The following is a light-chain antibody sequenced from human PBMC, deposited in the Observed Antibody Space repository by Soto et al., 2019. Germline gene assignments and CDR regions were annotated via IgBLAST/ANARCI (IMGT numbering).Light chain of an antibody. CDR2: KAS. J-gene: IGKJ2*01. CDR3: QQYNSYSYT. V-gene: IGKV1-5*03. CDR1: QSISSW. Sequence: DIQMTQSPSTLSASVGDRVTITCRASQSISSWLAWYQQKTGKAPKLLIYKASSLESGVPSRFSGSGSGTEFTLTISRLQPDDFATYYCQQYNSYSYTFGQGTELAIK.